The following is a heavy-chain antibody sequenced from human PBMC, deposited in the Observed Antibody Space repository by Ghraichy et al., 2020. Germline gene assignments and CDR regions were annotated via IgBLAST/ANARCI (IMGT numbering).Heavy chain of an antibody. V-gene: IGHV4-61*01. CDR2: IYYSGST. CDR1: GGSVSSGSYY. Sequence: SETLSLTCTVSGGSVSSGSYYWSWIRQPPGKGLEWIGYIYYSGSTNYNPSLKSRVTISVDTPKNQFSLKLSSVTTADTAVYYCARDSLGGVFYGMDVWGQGTTVTVSS. CDR3: ARDSLGGVFYGMDV. J-gene: IGHJ6*02. D-gene: IGHD6-13*01.